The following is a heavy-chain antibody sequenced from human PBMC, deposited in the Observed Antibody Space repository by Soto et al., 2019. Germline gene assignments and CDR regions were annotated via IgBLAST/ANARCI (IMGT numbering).Heavy chain of an antibody. D-gene: IGHD3-3*01. CDR3: AHRQAIFGVVPWWFDP. J-gene: IGHJ5*02. V-gene: IGHV2-5*02. CDR2: IYWDDDK. Sequence: QITLKESGPTLAKPTQTLTLTCTVSAFSLSTSGVGVGWIRQPPGKALEWLALIYWDDDKRYSPSLKSRLTITKDTSKNQVVLTMTNMDPVDTATYYCAHRQAIFGVVPWWFDPWGQGTLVTVSS. CDR1: AFSLSTSGVG.